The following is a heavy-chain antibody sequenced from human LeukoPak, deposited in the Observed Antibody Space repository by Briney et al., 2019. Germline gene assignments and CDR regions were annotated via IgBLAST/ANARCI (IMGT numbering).Heavy chain of an antibody. V-gene: IGHV1-2*02. CDR3: ARGIAAAVPFDY. D-gene: IGHD6-13*01. Sequence: ASVKVSCKASGYTFTGYYMHWVPQAPGQGLEWMGWINPNSGGTNYAQKFQGRVTMTRDTSISTAYMELSRLRSDDTAVYYCARGIAAAVPFDYWGQGTLVTVSS. CDR2: INPNSGGT. J-gene: IGHJ4*02. CDR1: GYTFTGYY.